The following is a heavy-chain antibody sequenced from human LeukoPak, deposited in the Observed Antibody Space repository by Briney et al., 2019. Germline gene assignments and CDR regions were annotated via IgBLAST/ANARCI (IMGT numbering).Heavy chain of an antibody. Sequence: SETLSLTCAVSGGSVTSYYWSWVRQVPGKGLEWIGYVYYSGTTNYNPSLKSRVTISVDTSKNQFSLRLTSVTAADTAVYYCARSPSRAGSGSSFNWFDPWGQGTLVTVSS. D-gene: IGHD3-10*01. J-gene: IGHJ5*02. V-gene: IGHV4-59*02. CDR2: VYYSGTT. CDR1: GGSVTSYY. CDR3: ARSPSRAGSGSSFNWFDP.